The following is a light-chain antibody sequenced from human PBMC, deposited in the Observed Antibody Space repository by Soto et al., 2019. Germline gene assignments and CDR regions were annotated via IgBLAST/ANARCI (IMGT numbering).Light chain of an antibody. V-gene: IGKV1-6*01. Sequence: AIQMTQSPSSLSASVGDRVTITCRASQGIRNDLGWYQQKPGKAPKLLIYAASSLQSGVPSRFSGSGSGTDFTLTISSLQPEDFGTSYCLQDYFYPRTFGQRTKVDIK. J-gene: IGKJ1*01. CDR2: AAS. CDR3: LQDYFYPRT. CDR1: QGIRND.